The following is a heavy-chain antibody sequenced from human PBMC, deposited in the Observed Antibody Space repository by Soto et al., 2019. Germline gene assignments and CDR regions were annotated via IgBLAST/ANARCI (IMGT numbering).Heavy chain of an antibody. J-gene: IGHJ6*03. CDR3: ARIYYDFWSCYGHGYYYYYMAV. CDR1: GYSFTSYW. CDR2: IYPGDSDT. V-gene: IGHV5-51*01. D-gene: IGHD3-3*01. Sequence: GESLKISCKGSGYSFTSYWIGWVRQMPGKGLEWMGIIYPGDSDTRYSPSFQGQVTISADKSISTAYLQWSSLKASDTAMYYCARIYYDFWSCYGHGYYYYYMAVWGKGTTVTVSS.